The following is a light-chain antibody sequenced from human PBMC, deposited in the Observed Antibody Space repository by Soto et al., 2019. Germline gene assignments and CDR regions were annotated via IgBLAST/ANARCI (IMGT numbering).Light chain of an antibody. CDR1: QSVNTY. CDR2: DAS. Sequence: EIVLTQSPATLSLSPWERATLSCRASQSVNTYLAWYQQKPGQSPRLLIYDASNRATGIPARFSGSGSGTEFTLTISSLQSEDFAVYYCQQYSYWPRTFGQGDQGGYQ. J-gene: IGKJ1*01. CDR3: QQYSYWPRT. V-gene: IGKV3-11*01.